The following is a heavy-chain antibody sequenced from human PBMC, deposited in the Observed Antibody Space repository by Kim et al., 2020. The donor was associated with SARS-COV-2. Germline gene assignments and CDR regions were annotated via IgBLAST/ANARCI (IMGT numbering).Heavy chain of an antibody. CDR1: GFTFSSYA. D-gene: IGHD5-18*01. Sequence: GGSLRLSCAASGFTFSSYAMSWVRKAPGKGLEWVSAISGSGGSTYYADSVKGRFTISRDNSKNTLYLQMNSLRAEDTAGYYCAKGGYSYGPYGMDVWGQGTTVTVSS. J-gene: IGHJ6*02. V-gene: IGHV3-23*01. CDR2: ISGSGGST. CDR3: AKGGYSYGPYGMDV.